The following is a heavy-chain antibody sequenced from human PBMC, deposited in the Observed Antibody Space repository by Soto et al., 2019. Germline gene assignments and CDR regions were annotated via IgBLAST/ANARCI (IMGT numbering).Heavy chain of an antibody. V-gene: IGHV4-34*01. CDR2: INHSGST. D-gene: IGHD3-9*01. CDR3: ARGRGSALRYFDWLPNPYFDY. CDR1: GGSFSGYY. Sequence: SETLSLTCAVYGGSFSGYYWSWIRQPPGKGLEWIGEINHSGSTNYNPSLKSRVTISVDTSKNQFSLKLSSVTAADTAVYYCARGRGSALRYFDWLPNPYFDYWGQGTLVTVSS. J-gene: IGHJ4*02.